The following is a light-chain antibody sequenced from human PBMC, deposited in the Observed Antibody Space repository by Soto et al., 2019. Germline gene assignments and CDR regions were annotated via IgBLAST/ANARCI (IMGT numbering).Light chain of an antibody. Sequence: QPVLTQTPSASASLGASVTLTCTLSSGYSNYKVDWYQQRPGKGPRFVMRVGTGGIVGSKGDGIPDRFSVLGSGLNRYLTIKNIQEEDESDYHCGADHGSGSNFVKVFGGGTKVTVL. V-gene: IGLV9-49*01. CDR1: SGYSNYK. CDR2: VGTGGIVG. CDR3: GADHGSGSNFVKV. J-gene: IGLJ2*01.